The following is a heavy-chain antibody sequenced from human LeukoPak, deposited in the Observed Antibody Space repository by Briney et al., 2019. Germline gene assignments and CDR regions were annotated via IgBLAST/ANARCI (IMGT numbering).Heavy chain of an antibody. V-gene: IGHV1-8*02. J-gene: IGHJ1*01. CDR1: GYTFIGDY. CDR3: SRWYYYGSGSYYNVALRY. Sequence: ASVTVTRKSSGYTFIGDYIHWVRQAPGKGLEWVGWMYLKSSNTGYAQKFQGRVTMTRNTSISTAYMELSNLRSEDTAVYYGSRWYYYGSGSYYNVALRYWGQGTLVTVSS. CDR2: MYLKSSNT. D-gene: IGHD3-10*01.